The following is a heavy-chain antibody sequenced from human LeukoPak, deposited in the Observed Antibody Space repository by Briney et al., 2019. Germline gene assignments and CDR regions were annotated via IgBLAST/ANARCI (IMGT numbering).Heavy chain of an antibody. Sequence: GGSLRLSCAASGFTFSSYSMNWVRQAPGKGLEWVSSISSSSSYIYYADSVKGRFTISRDNSKNTLYLQMNSLRAEDTAVYYCAKGAGHIGDYFDYWGQGTLVTVSS. CDR2: ISSSSSYI. J-gene: IGHJ4*02. V-gene: IGHV3-21*04. CDR1: GFTFSSYS. CDR3: AKGAGHIGDYFDY. D-gene: IGHD3-16*01.